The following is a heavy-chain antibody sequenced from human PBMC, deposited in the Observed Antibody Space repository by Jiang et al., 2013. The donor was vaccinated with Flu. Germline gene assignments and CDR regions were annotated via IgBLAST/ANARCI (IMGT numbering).Heavy chain of an antibody. D-gene: IGHD1-26*01. V-gene: IGHV3-23*01. CDR3: AKGTPGGWSGSSL. CDR2: ISGSGGST. J-gene: IGHJ4*02. Sequence: EGLEWSSAISGSGGSTYYADSVKGRFTISRDNSKNTLYLQMNSLGAEDTAVYYCAKGTPGGWSGSSLWGQGTLVTVSS.